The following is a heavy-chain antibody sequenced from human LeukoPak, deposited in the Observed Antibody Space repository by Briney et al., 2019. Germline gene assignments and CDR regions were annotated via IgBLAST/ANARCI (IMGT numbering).Heavy chain of an antibody. CDR1: GFTFSSYG. Sequence: GRSLRLSCAASGFTFSSYGMHWVRQAPRKGREWVAVIWYDGSNEYYADSVRGRFTISRDNSKNTLYLQMNSLRAEDTAVYYCARDHQYYYDSSGYPSGYYYGMDVWRQGTTVTVSS. CDR2: IWYDGSNE. V-gene: IGHV3-33*01. CDR3: ARDHQYYYDSSGYPSGYYYGMDV. D-gene: IGHD3-22*01. J-gene: IGHJ6*02.